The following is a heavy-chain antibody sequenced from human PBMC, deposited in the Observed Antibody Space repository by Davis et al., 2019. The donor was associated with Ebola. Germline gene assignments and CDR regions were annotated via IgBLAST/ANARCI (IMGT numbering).Heavy chain of an antibody. V-gene: IGHV3-7*01. CDR3: ARDYV. J-gene: IGHJ6*02. Sequence: PGGSLRLSCAASGFTFSNYGMSWVRQAPGKGLDWVANINQDGSEKYYVDSVKGRFTISRDNAKNSLYLQMNSLRAEDTAVYYCARDYVWGQGTTVTVSS. CDR2: INQDGSEK. CDR1: GFTFSNYG.